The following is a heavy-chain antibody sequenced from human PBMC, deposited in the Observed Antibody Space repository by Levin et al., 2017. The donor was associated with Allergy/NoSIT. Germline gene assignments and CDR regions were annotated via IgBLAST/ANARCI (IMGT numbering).Heavy chain of an antibody. D-gene: IGHD6-13*01. V-gene: IGHV3-21*01. CDR2: ISSSSTYI. CDR1: GFTFSRYS. J-gene: IGHJ3*02. CDR3: ARVQLGIAGDACDI. Sequence: RPGGSLRLSCAASGFTFSRYSMNWVRQAPGKGLEWVSSISSSSTYIYYADSVKGRFTISRDNAKNSLSLQMNSLRADDTAVYYCARVQLGIAGDACDIWGQGTMVTVSS.